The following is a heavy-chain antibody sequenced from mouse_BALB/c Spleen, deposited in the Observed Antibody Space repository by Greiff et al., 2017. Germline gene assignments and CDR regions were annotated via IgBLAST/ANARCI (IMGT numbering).Heavy chain of an antibody. V-gene: IGHV1-69*01. Sequence: VQLQQPGAELVMPGASVKMSCKASGYTFTDYWMHWVKQRPGQGLEWIGAIDTSDSYTSYNQKFKGKATLTVDESSSTAYMQLSSLTSEDSAVYYCARGFYYYGSSHYYAMDYWGQGTSVTVSS. J-gene: IGHJ4*01. D-gene: IGHD1-1*01. CDR1: GYTFTDYW. CDR3: ARGFYYYGSSHYYAMDY. CDR2: IDTSDSYT.